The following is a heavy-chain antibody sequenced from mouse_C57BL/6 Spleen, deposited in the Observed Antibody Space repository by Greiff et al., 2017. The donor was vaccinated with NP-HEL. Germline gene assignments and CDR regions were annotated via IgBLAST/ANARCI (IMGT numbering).Heavy chain of an antibody. V-gene: IGHV1-52*01. D-gene: IGHD1-1*01. J-gene: IGHJ2*01. Sequence: QVQLQQPGAELVRPGSSVKLSCKASGYTFTSYWMHWVKQRPIQGLEWIGNIDPSDSETHYNQKFKGKATLTVDKSSCTAYMRLSSLTSEDSAVYCCAREGITTVVADYWGQGTTRTVSS. CDR2: IDPSDSET. CDR3: AREGITTVVADY. CDR1: GYTFTSYW.